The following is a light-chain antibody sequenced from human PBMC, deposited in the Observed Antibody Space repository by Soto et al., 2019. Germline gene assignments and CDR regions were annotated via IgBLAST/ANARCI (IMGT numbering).Light chain of an antibody. J-gene: IGKJ1*01. CDR1: QSVSSSY. V-gene: IGKV3D-20*01. Sequence: EIVLTXSPATLSLSXXXXATLSCGASQSVSSSYVAWYQQKRGLAPRLLIYGASRRATGIPDRFSGSGSGTDFTLTISRLEPEDFAVYYCQQYGSSPWTFGQGTKVEIK. CDR2: GAS. CDR3: QQYGSSPWT.